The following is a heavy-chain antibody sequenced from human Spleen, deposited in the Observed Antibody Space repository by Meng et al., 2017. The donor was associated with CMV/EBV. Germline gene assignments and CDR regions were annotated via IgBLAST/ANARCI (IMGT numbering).Heavy chain of an antibody. J-gene: IGHJ1*01. CDR1: FTFSRYG. Sequence: FTFSRYGMHWVRQAPGKGLEWVAFIRYDGSNKYYADSVKGRFTISRDNSKNTLYLQMNSLRAEDTAVYYCAKDGYCGGDCPGYFQHWGQGTLVTVSS. D-gene: IGHD2-21*01. V-gene: IGHV3-30*02. CDR2: IRYDGSNK. CDR3: AKDGYCGGDCPGYFQH.